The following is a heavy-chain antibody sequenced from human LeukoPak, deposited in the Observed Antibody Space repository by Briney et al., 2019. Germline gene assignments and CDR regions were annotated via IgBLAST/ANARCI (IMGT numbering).Heavy chain of an antibody. Sequence: HPGGSLRLSCLGTGLAFKNYWMTWVRQAPGKGLEWVANIHPDGSVKNYVDAVRGRFTISRDNAKNSLYLQLDNLRADDTAVYYCAKGAYDYIEMGYFDYWGQGTLVTVSS. CDR2: IHPDGSVK. D-gene: IGHD5-12*01. CDR3: AKGAYDYIEMGYFDY. J-gene: IGHJ4*02. CDR1: GLAFKNYW. V-gene: IGHV3-7*01.